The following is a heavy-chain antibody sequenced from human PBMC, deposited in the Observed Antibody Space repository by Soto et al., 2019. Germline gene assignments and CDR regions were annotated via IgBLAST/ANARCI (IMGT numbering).Heavy chain of an antibody. D-gene: IGHD3-10*01. V-gene: IGHV4-30-2*01. J-gene: IGHJ4*02. CDR3: ASRYGSGKYYFDF. Sequence: SETLSLTCAVSGGSISSGGYSWSWIRQPPGKGLEWIGYIYHSETTNYNPSLESRVTVSVDASKNQFTLRLTSLTAADTAVYYCASRYGSGKYYFDFWAQGTPVTVSS. CDR1: GGSISSGGYS. CDR2: IYHSETT.